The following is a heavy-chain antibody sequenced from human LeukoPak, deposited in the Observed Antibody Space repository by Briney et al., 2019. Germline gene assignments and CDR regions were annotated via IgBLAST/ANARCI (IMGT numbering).Heavy chain of an antibody. CDR1: GFTVSGNY. CDR3: TRGRRATHDY. D-gene: IGHD1-26*01. V-gene: IGHV3-66*01. Sequence: GGSLRLSCAASGFTVSGNYMSWVRQAPGKGLEWVSIIYSGGDTYYADSVKGRFTISRDNSKNTLYLQMNSLKTEDTAVYYCTRGRRATHDYWGQGTLVTVSS. J-gene: IGHJ4*02. CDR2: IYSGGDT.